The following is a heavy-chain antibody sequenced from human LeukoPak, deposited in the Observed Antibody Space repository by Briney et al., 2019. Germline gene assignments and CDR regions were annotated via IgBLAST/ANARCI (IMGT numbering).Heavy chain of an antibody. CDR2: INPNSGGT. Sequence: ASVKVSCKASGYTFTGYYMHWVRQAPGQGLEWMGWINPNSGGTNYAQKFQGRVTMTRDTSISTAYMELSRLRSDDTAVYYCARVAWRRDGYNLNYWGQGTLVTVSS. D-gene: IGHD5-24*01. CDR1: GYTFTGYY. J-gene: IGHJ4*02. CDR3: ARVAWRRDGYNLNY. V-gene: IGHV1-2*02.